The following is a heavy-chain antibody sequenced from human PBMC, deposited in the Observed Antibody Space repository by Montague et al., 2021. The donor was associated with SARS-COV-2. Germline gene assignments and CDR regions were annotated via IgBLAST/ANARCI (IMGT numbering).Heavy chain of an antibody. V-gene: IGHV4-39*01. D-gene: IGHD1-26*01. J-gene: IGHJ4*02. CDR1: GDSIYRSGYY. CDR3: ARPSSTGNYYY. CDR2: INYSVAT. Sequence: SQTLSLTCSVSGDSIYRSGYYWGWIRQPPGKGLEWIGSINYSVATYYNPSLKSRVTISVDTSKNQLSLKVNSMTAADTAVYYCARPSSTGNYYYWGQGTLVTVSS.